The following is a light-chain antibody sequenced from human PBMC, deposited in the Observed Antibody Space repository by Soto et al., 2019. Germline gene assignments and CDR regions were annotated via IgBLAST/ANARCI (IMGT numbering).Light chain of an antibody. CDR1: QSVSGSN. CDR2: GAS. CDR3: QQRYNWPLT. J-gene: IGKJ4*01. V-gene: IGKV3D-20*02. Sequence: IVLTQSPGTLSLSPGERATLSCRASQSVSGSNLAWYQQKPGQAPRLVIYGASSRATGIPDRFSGSGSGTAFTLTISGLEPEDFALYYCQQRYNWPLTFGGGTKVDIK.